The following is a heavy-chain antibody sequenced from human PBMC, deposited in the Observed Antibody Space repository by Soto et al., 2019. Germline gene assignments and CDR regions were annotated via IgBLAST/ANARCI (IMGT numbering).Heavy chain of an antibody. CDR1: FTFSMYS. J-gene: IGHJ5*02. CDR3: TRDQGGSYDSWFDP. V-gene: IGHV3-21*02. D-gene: IGHD1-26*01. Sequence: EVQLVESGGGLVQPGGSLRLSCNFTFSMYSMDWVRQAPGKGLEWVASISSGGVYIKYADSVKGRFTISRDNAKNSVSLQMNSLRVDDTALYFCTRDQGGSYDSWFDPWGQGTLVTVSS. CDR2: ISSGGVYI.